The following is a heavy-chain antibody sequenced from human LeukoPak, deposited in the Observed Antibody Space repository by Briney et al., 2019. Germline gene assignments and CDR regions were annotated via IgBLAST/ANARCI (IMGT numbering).Heavy chain of an antibody. CDR3: AKDWMSSSAAGTLVGWFDP. CDR1: GFTFSSYA. Sequence: GGSLRLSCAASGFTFSSYAMSWVGQAPGKGLEWVSAISGSGGSTYYADSVKGRFTISRDNSKNTLYLQMNSLRAEDTAVYYCAKDWMSSSAAGTLVGWFDPWGQGTLVTVSS. CDR2: ISGSGGST. J-gene: IGHJ5*02. D-gene: IGHD6-13*01. V-gene: IGHV3-23*01.